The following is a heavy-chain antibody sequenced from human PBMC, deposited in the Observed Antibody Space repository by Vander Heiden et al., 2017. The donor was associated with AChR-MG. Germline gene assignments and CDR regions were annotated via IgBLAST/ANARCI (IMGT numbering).Heavy chain of an antibody. Sequence: QVQLVQSGAEVKKPGASVTVSCKASGYTFTGYYMHWVRQAPGQGLEWMGWINPNSGGTNYAQKFQGWVTMTRDTSISTAYMELSRLRSDDTAVYYCARGGRITIFGVGKPPLDHWGQGTLVTVSS. D-gene: IGHD3-3*01. V-gene: IGHV1-2*04. J-gene: IGHJ4*02. CDR3: ARGGRITIFGVGKPPLDH. CDR1: GYTFTGYY. CDR2: INPNSGGT.